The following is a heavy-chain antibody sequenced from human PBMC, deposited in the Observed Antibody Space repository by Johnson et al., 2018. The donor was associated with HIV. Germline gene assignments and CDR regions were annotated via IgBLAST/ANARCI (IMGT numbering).Heavy chain of an antibody. Sequence: VQLVESGGGVVQPGRSLRLSCAASAFTFSSYDMHWVRQAPGKGLEWVAVISYDGSNKYYADSVKGPFTISRDNSKNTLDLQMNRLRAQDTAVYYCARDWEGYAFDIWGQGTMVTVSS. V-gene: IGHV3-30*03. CDR3: ARDWEGYAFDI. CDR1: AFTFSSYD. D-gene: IGHD1-26*01. J-gene: IGHJ3*02. CDR2: ISYDGSNK.